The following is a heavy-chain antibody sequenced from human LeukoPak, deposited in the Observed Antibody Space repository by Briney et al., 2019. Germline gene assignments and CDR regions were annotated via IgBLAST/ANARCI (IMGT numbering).Heavy chain of an antibody. CDR2: IKQDGSEK. D-gene: IGHD5-12*01. Sequence: ETLSLTCAVYGGSFSGYYWSWVRQAPGKGLEWVANIKQDGSEKYYVDSVKGRFTISRDNAKNSLYLQMNSLRAEDTAVYYCARGGSYWGQGTLVTVSS. V-gene: IGHV3-7*01. J-gene: IGHJ4*02. CDR3: ARGGSY. CDR1: GGSFSGYY.